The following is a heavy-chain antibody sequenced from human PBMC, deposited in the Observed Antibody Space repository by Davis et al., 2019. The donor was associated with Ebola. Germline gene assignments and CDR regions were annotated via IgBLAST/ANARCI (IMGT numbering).Heavy chain of an antibody. V-gene: IGHV4-59*01. D-gene: IGHD6-19*01. J-gene: IGHJ4*02. CDR1: GGSISSYY. CDR3: ARGEAVAGTISTKYDY. CDR2: IYYSGST. Sequence: MPSETLSLTCTVSGGSISSYYWSWIRQPPGKGLEWIGYIYYSGSTNYNPSLKSRVTISVDTSKNQCSLKLSSVTAAETAVYYCARGEAVAGTISTKYDYWGQGTLVTVSS.